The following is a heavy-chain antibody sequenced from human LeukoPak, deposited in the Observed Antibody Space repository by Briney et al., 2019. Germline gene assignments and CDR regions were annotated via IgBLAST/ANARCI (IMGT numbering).Heavy chain of an antibody. Sequence: GGSLRLSCAASGFTFSSSVMSWVRQTPGKGLEWVSVIYSGGSTYYADSVKGRFAISRDNSKNTLYLQMNSLRAEDTAVYYCASRATVTTDRFWFDPWGQGTLVTVSS. D-gene: IGHD4-11*01. CDR2: IYSGGST. CDR3: ASRATVTTDRFWFDP. V-gene: IGHV3-53*01. J-gene: IGHJ5*02. CDR1: GFTFSSSV.